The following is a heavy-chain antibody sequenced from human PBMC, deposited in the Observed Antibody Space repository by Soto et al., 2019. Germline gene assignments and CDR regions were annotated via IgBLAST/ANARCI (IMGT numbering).Heavy chain of an antibody. CDR3: ARGQPELDTSAFDY. Sequence: TLSLTCAVYGGSFSGYYWSWIRQPPGKGLEWIGEINHSGSTNYNPSLKSRVTISVDTSKNQFSLKLSSVTAADTAVYYCARGQPELDTSAFDYRGQGTLVTVSS. V-gene: IGHV4-34*01. J-gene: IGHJ4*02. D-gene: IGHD1-7*01. CDR2: INHSGST. CDR1: GGSFSGYY.